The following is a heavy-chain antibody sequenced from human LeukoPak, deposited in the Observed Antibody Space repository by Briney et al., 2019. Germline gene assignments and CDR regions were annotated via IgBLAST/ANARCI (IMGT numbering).Heavy chain of an antibody. J-gene: IGHJ2*01. CDR2: LYSGGDT. V-gene: IGHV3-53*01. Sequence: PGGSLRLSCAASGFTVGTKYMNWVRQPPGKGLEWVSILYSGGDTYYADSVKGRFTISRDNSRNTLSLQMNSLRVEDTAIYYCARVGDHYHWYRHLWGRGTLVTVSS. D-gene: IGHD3-10*01. CDR3: ARVGDHYHWYRHL. CDR1: GFTVGTKY.